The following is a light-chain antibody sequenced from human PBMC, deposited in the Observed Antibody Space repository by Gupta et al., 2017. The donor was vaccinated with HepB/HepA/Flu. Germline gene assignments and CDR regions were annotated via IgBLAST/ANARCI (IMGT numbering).Light chain of an antibody. CDR3: QHYDKDLWT. J-gene: IGKJ1*01. V-gene: IGKV1-5*03. Sequence: DILLTPSPSTLSAAVGDRVTITCRASQNIRSWLAWYQQKVGKAPKLLIYEASNLETGVPSRFSGSGSGTEFTLAISSLQPDDFATYYCQHYDKDLWTFGQGTRVEMK. CDR1: QNIRSW. CDR2: EAS.